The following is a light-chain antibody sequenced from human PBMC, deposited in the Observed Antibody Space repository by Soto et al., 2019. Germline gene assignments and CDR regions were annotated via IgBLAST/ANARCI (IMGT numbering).Light chain of an antibody. J-gene: IGKJ1*01. Sequence: EIVLTQSPGTLSLSPGERATLSCRASQSISSSYLAWYQQKPGQAPRLLIYVASSRATGIPDRFSGSGSGTDFILTISRLEPEDFAVYYCQHYGRSLWTFGQGTKVEIK. CDR1: QSISSSY. V-gene: IGKV3-20*01. CDR3: QHYGRSLWT. CDR2: VAS.